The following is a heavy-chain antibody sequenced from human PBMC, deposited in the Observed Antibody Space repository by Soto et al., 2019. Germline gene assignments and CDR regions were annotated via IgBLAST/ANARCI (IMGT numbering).Heavy chain of an antibody. D-gene: IGHD3-3*01. V-gene: IGHV3-23*01. CDR2: ISGSGGST. Sequence: EVQLLESGGGLVQPGGSLRLSCAASGFTFSSYAMSWVRQAPGKGLEWVSAISGSGGSTYYADSVKGRFTISRDNSKNPLYLQMNSLRAEDTAVYYCARPPYDFWSGYFDYWGQGTLVTVSS. CDR1: GFTFSSYA. CDR3: ARPPYDFWSGYFDY. J-gene: IGHJ4*02.